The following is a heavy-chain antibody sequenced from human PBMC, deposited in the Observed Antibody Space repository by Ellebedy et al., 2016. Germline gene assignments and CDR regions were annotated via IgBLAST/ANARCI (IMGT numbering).Heavy chain of an antibody. CDR1: GFTFSSSA. CDR2: ISGSGSGT. D-gene: IGHD1-26*01. CDR3: AKLPSGATGRFDY. J-gene: IGHJ4*02. Sequence: GGSLRLXXAASGFTFSSSAMTWVRQAPGKGLEWVSGISGSGSGTDYADSVQGRFSVSRDNSKNTLYLHMNSLRGEDTAIYYCAKLPSGATGRFDYWGQGTLVTVSS. V-gene: IGHV3-23*01.